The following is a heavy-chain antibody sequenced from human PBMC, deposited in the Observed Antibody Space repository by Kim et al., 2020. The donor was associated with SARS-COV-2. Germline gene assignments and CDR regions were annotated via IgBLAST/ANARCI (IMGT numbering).Heavy chain of an antibody. V-gene: IGHV3-30*02. Sequence: RFTISRDKSKNTLYLQMNSLRADDTAVYYCAKEGDVETAMAYYYYYGMDVWGQGTTVTVSS. J-gene: IGHJ6*02. D-gene: IGHD5-18*01. CDR3: AKEGDVETAMAYYYYYGMDV.